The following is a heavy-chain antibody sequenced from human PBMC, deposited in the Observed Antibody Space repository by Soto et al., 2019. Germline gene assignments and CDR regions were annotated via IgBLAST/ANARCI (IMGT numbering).Heavy chain of an antibody. CDR3: ARRFGDFWSGYGVGYYYMDV. V-gene: IGHV4-31*03. CDR2: IYYSGST. D-gene: IGHD3-3*01. J-gene: IGHJ6*03. CDR1: GGSISSGGYY. Sequence: SETLSLTCTVSGGSISSGGYYWSWIRQHPGKGLEWIGYIYYSGSTYYNPSLKSRVTISVDTSKNQFSLKLSSVTAADTAVYYCARRFGDFWSGYGVGYYYMDVWGKGTTVTVSS.